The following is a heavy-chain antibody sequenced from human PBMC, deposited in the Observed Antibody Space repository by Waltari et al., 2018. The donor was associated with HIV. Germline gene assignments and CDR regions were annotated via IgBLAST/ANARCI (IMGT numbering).Heavy chain of an antibody. D-gene: IGHD2-8*01. CDR3: AGEFVLGDYSYYYGMDV. CDR2: ISDDGSNK. V-gene: IGHV3-30*01. J-gene: IGHJ6*02. CDR1: GITFSSYA. Sequence: QVQLVESGGGVVQPGRSLRLSCAASGITFSSYAMHWVRQAPGKGLEWVAVISDDGSNKYYADSVKGRFTISRDNSKNTLYVQMNSLRAEDTAVYYCAGEFVLGDYSYYYGMDVWGQGTTVTVSS.